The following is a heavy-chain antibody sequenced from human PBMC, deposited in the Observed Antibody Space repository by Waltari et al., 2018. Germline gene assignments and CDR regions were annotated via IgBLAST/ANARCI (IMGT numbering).Heavy chain of an antibody. CDR3: VGWNDPINS. CDR1: GFTISRFW. CDR2: IGPDGSEK. D-gene: IGHD1-1*01. J-gene: IGHJ4*02. Sequence: EAPLVQSGGGLVQPGGSLTLSCAASGFTISRFWMTWFRQAPGQGLKGVAHIGPDGSEKYYVDSVKGQFTISRDNAENSLLLQMSSLRVEDTALYYCVGWNDPINSWGQGTLVAVSS. V-gene: IGHV3-7*01.